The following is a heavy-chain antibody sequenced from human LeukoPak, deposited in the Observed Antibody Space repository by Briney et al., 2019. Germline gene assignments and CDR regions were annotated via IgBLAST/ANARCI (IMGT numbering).Heavy chain of an antibody. CDR2: INPNSGGT. CDR3: ARDIVVVPAAKFLFDP. J-gene: IGHJ5*02. CDR1: GYTFTGYY. D-gene: IGHD2-2*01. V-gene: IGHV1-2*02. Sequence: ASVKVSCKASGYTFTGYYMHWVRQAPGQGLERMGWINPNSGGTNYAQKFQGRVTMTRDTSISTAYMELSRLRSDDTAVYYCARDIVVVPAAKFLFDPWGQGTLVTVSS.